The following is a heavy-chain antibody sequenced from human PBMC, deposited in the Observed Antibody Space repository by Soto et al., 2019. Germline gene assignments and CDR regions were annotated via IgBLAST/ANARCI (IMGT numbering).Heavy chain of an antibody. CDR1: GYSFATSG. J-gene: IGHJ4*02. CDR3: ARAGQYYDSSGYAN. Sequence: QVKLVQSGTEVKQPGASMKVSCKASGYSFATSGISWVRQAPGQGLEWMGWISVYNGNTNYDQKLQDRVTMTTDTSTITAYLELRNLRSDDTAVYYCARAGQYYDSSGYANWGQGTLVTVSS. CDR2: ISVYNGNT. V-gene: IGHV1-18*01. D-gene: IGHD3-22*01.